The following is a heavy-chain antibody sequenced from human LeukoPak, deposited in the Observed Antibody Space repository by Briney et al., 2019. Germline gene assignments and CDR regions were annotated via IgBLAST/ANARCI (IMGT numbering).Heavy chain of an antibody. J-gene: IGHJ5*02. D-gene: IGHD3-10*01. CDR1: GFTFSRYS. V-gene: IGHV4-39*01. Sequence: PGGSLRLSCTASGFTFSRYSLNWIRQPPGKGLEWIGSIYDSGSTYYNPSLKSRVTISVDTSKNQFSLKLNSVTAADTAVYYCARHYGPWGQGTLVTVSS. CDR2: IYDSGST. CDR3: ARHYGP.